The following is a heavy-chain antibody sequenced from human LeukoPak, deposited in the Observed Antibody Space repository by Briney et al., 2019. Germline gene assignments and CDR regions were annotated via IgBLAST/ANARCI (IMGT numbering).Heavy chain of an antibody. V-gene: IGHV1-69*05. CDR1: GGTFSSYA. D-gene: IGHD5-24*01. CDR2: IIPILCTA. Sequence: SVNVSCKASGGTFSSYAISWVRQAPGQGLEWMGGIIPILCTANYAQKFQGRVKITTDEYTSTVYMELSSVRSEDTAVYYCARDTGDGYNKLDYWGQGTLVTVSS. CDR3: ARDTGDGYNKLDY. J-gene: IGHJ4*02.